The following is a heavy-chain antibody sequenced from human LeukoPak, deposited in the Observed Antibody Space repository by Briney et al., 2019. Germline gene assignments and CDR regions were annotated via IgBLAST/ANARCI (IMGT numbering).Heavy chain of an antibody. Sequence: PGGSLRLSCAASGFTFSNYGLHWVRQAPGKGLKWVAFIRYDGNNKYYADSVKGRFTISRDNSKNTLYLQMNSLRAEDTAVYYCARAGYYGGNPPLYYYYYYMDVWGKGTTVTVSS. D-gene: IGHD4-23*01. V-gene: IGHV3-30*02. J-gene: IGHJ6*03. CDR2: IRYDGNNK. CDR1: GFTFSNYG. CDR3: ARAGYYGGNPPLYYYYYYMDV.